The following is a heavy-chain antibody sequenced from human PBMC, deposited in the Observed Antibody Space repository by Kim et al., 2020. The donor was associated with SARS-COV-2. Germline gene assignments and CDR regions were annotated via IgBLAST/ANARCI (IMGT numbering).Heavy chain of an antibody. CDR1: GFSFSSHA. J-gene: IGHJ6*02. V-gene: IGHV3-33*01. CDR2: IWYDGSRK. D-gene: IGHD5-12*01. CDR3: ARDGQSVAPYAMDV. Sequence: GGSLRLSCAASGFSFSSHAIHWVRQAPGKGLEWVAYIWYDGSRKEYADSVKDRFSISRDNSKNTLFLEVNGLRTEDTAVYYCARDGQSVAPYAMDVWGQGTTVTVSS.